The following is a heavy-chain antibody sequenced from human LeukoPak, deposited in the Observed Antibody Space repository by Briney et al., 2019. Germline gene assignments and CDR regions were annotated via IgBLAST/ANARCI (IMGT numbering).Heavy chain of an antibody. D-gene: IGHD3-3*01. CDR2: IYYSGST. Sequence: PSETLSLTCTVSGGSISSYYWSWIRQPPGKGLEWIGYIYYSGSTNYNPSLKSRVTISVDTSKNQFSLKLSSVTAADTAVYYCARTYYDFWSGYNDAFDIWGQGTMVTVSS. V-gene: IGHV4-59*12. J-gene: IGHJ3*02. CDR1: GGSISSYY. CDR3: ARTYYDFWSGYNDAFDI.